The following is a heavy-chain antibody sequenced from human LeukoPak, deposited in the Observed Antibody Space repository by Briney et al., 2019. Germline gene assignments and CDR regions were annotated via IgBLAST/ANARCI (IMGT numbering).Heavy chain of an antibody. Sequence: SETLSLTCTVSGDSVSSGSYYWSWIRQPPGKGLEWIGYIYYSGSTNYYPSLKSRVNISLDTSKNQFSLKLSTVTAADTAVYYCAKGDGYNFVFWGQGTLVTVSS. V-gene: IGHV4-61*01. CDR3: AKGDGYNFVF. CDR2: IYYSGST. CDR1: GDSVSSGSYY. D-gene: IGHD5-24*01. J-gene: IGHJ4*02.